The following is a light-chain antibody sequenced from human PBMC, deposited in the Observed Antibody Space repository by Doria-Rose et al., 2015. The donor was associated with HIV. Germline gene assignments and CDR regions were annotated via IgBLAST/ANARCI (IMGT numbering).Light chain of an antibody. CDR2: DTP. CDR3: QQYGTSRGT. Sequence: LTQSPGTLSLSPGERATLSCRASQRVKSSYLAWYQQKPGQAPRLLIYDTPTRATGIPDRFSGSGSGTDLTLTISRLEPEDVAVYYCQQYGTSRGTFGQGTRLEIK. CDR1: QRVKSSY. J-gene: IGKJ5*01. V-gene: IGKV3-20*01.